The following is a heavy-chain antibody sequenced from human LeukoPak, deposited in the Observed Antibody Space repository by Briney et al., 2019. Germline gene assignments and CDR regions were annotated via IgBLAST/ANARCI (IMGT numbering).Heavy chain of an antibody. CDR2: VYYSGST. CDR3: ARLYDSSSYTNWLDP. D-gene: IGHD3-22*01. Sequence: SETLSLTCTVSGGSISSHYWSWIRQPPGEGLEWIGYVYYSGSTNYNPSLKSRVTISVDTSKNQFSLKLSSLTAADAAVYYCARLYDSSSYTNWLDPWGQGTLVTVSS. V-gene: IGHV4-59*11. J-gene: IGHJ5*02. CDR1: GGSISSHY.